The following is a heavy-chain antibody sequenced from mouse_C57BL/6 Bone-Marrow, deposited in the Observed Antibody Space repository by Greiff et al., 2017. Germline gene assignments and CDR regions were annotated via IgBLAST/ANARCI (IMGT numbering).Heavy chain of an antibody. J-gene: IGHJ4*01. CDR2: INPSNGGT. V-gene: IGHV1-53*01. D-gene: IGHD1-1*01. CDR3: AMDYYGSMGLYYYAMDY. CDR1: GYTFTSYW. Sequence: VKLQQPGTELVKPGASVKLSCKASGYTFTSYWMHWVKQRPGQGLEWIGNINPSNGGTNYNEKFKSKATLTVDKSSSTAYMQLSSLTSEDSAVYYSAMDYYGSMGLYYYAMDYWGQGASVTVSS.